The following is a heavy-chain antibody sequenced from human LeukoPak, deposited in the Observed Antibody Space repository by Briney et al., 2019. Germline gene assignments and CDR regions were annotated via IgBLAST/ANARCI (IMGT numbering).Heavy chain of an antibody. CDR3: ARDRYGDNYGMDV. D-gene: IGHD4-17*01. Sequence: GGSLRLSCAASGFTFSRYRLNWVRQAPGKGLEWVSAISSSSSYIYYADSVKGRFTISRDNAKNSLYLQMNSLRAEDTAVYHCARDRYGDNYGMDVWGQGTTVTVSS. CDR2: ISSSSSYI. J-gene: IGHJ6*02. CDR1: GFTFSRYR. V-gene: IGHV3-21*01.